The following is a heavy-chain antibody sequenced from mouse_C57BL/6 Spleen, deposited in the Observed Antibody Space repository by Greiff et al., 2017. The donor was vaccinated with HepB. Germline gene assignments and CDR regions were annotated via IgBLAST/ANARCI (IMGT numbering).Heavy chain of an antibody. CDR1: GFTFSNYW. J-gene: IGHJ4*01. CDR3: TGGGAMDY. V-gene: IGHV6-3*01. Sequence: DVQLVESGGGLVQPGGSMKLSCVASGFTFSNYWMNWVRQSPEKGLEWVAQIRLKSDNYATHYAESVKGRFTISRDDSKSSVYLQMNNLRAEDTGIYYCTGGGAMDYWGQGTSVTVSS. CDR2: IRLKSDNYAT.